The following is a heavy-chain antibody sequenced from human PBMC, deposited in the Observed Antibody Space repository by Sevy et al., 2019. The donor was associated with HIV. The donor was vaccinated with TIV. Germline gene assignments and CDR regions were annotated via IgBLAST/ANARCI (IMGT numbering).Heavy chain of an antibody. Sequence: ASVKVSCKASGYTFTGYYMHWVRQAPGQGLEWMGWINPNSGGTNYAQTFQGRVTMTRDTSISTAYMELSRLRSDDTAVYHCASNGRKGPLYYGMDVWGQGTTVTVSS. CDR2: INPNSGGT. D-gene: IGHD2-8*01. V-gene: IGHV1-2*02. CDR1: GYTFTGYY. CDR3: ASNGRKGPLYYGMDV. J-gene: IGHJ6*02.